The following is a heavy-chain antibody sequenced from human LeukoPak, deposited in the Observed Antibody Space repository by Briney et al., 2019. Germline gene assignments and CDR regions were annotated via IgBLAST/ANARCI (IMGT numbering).Heavy chain of an antibody. Sequence: PSETLSLTCTVSGGSIRSYYWSWIRQPPGKGLEWIAYIYYSGSTNYNPSLKSRVTISVDTSKNQFSLKLSSVTAADTAVYYCARSSSSGWYRWWFDPWGQGTLVTVSS. CDR3: ARSSSSGWYRWWFDP. J-gene: IGHJ5*02. V-gene: IGHV4-59*01. D-gene: IGHD6-19*01. CDR2: IYYSGST. CDR1: GGSIRSYY.